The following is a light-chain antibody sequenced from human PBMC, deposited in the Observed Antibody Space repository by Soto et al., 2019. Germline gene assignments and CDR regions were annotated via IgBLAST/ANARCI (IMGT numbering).Light chain of an antibody. J-gene: IGKJ2*01. Sequence: EIVMTQSPATLSVSPGETATLSCRSSQTVRSNLAWYQQKPGRAPRLLISGTSTRDTGIPGRFSGRGSGTEFTLTISSLQSEDIAVYYCQQYEDWYSFGQGTKVEIK. V-gene: IGKV3-15*01. CDR2: GTS. CDR3: QQYEDWYS. CDR1: QTVRSN.